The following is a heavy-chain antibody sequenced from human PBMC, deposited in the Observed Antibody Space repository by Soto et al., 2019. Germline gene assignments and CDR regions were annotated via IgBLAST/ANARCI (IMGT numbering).Heavy chain of an antibody. CDR3: ARVPIRMPDY. D-gene: IGHD2-15*01. J-gene: IGHJ4*02. CDR2: IKQDGSEK. Sequence: EVQLVESGGGLVQPGGSLRLSCAASGFTFSTYWMSWVRQAPGKGLEWVANIKQDGSEKYYVDSVKGRFTISRDNAKNSLYLQMNGLRVEDTAVYYCARVPIRMPDYWGQGTLVTVSS. CDR1: GFTFSTYW. V-gene: IGHV3-7*04.